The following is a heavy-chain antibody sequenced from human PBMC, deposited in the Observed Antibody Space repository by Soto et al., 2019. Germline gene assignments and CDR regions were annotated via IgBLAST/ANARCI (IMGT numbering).Heavy chain of an antibody. Sequence: SETLSLPCTVSGGSISSYYWSWIRQPPGKGLEWIGYIYYSGSTNYNPSLKSRVTISVDTSKNQFSLKLSSVTAADTAVYYCAREDSSGYYYNWGQGTMVTVSS. J-gene: IGHJ3*01. CDR2: IYYSGST. D-gene: IGHD3-22*01. CDR3: AREDSSGYYYN. V-gene: IGHV4-59*01. CDR1: GGSISSYY.